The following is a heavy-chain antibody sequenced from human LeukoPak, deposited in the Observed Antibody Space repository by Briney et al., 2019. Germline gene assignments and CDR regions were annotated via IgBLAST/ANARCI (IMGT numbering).Heavy chain of an antibody. CDR2: INPDTGDK. CDR1: GYTFTNYH. V-gene: IGHV1-8*03. D-gene: IGHD2-21*02. J-gene: IGHJ4*02. Sequence: ASVKVSCKASGYTFTNYHINWVRQASGQGLAWMTWINPDTGDKGYARKFQDRVTITTDTSISTAYMQLSSLSSEDTAVYFCARTTSMTASGYDYWGQGTLVTVSS. CDR3: ARTTSMTASGYDY.